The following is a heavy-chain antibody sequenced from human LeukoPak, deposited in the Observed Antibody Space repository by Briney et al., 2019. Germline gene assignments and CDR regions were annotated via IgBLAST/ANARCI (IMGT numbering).Heavy chain of an antibody. J-gene: IGHJ4*02. CDR2: ISYDGSNK. Sequence: GGSLRLSCAASGFTFSSHAMHWVRQAPGKGLEWVAVISYDGSNKYYADSVKGRFTISRDNSKNTLYLQMNGLRAEDTAVYYCARGRYYYDSSGYYRGYYFDYWGQGTLVTVSS. CDR1: GFTFSSHA. CDR3: ARGRYYYDSSGYYRGYYFDY. D-gene: IGHD3-22*01. V-gene: IGHV3-30-3*01.